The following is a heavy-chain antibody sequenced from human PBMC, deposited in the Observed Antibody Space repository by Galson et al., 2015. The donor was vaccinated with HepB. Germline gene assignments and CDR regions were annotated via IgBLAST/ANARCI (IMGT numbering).Heavy chain of an antibody. Sequence: SLRLSCAASGFNFDDYAMHWVRQVPGKGLEWVSGITWSSGNVGYADSVQGRFTVSRDNAKDSLYLEMNSLRPEDTALYYCAKDTIWFGDRISPGGSFDFWGQGTMVIVS. CDR1: GFNFDDYA. J-gene: IGHJ3*01. V-gene: IGHV3-9*01. D-gene: IGHD3-10*01. CDR3: AKDTIWFGDRISPGGSFDF. CDR2: ITWSSGNV.